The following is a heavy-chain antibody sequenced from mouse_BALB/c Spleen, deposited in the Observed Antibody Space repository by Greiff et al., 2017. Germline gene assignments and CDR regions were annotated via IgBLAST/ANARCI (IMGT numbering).Heavy chain of an antibody. CDR2: ISSGGST. Sequence: EVHLVESGGGLVKPGGSLKLSCAASGFTFSSYAMSWVRQTPEKRLEWVASISSGGSTYYPDSVKGRFTISRDNARNILYLQMSSLRSEDTAMYYCARGNGYNAMDYWGQGTSVTVSS. V-gene: IGHV5-6-5*01. CDR3: ARGNGYNAMDY. J-gene: IGHJ4*01. CDR1: GFTFSSYA.